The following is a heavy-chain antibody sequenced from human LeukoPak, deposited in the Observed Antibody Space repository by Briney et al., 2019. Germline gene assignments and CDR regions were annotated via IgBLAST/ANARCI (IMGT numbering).Heavy chain of an antibody. CDR2: ISSSSSYI. J-gene: IGHJ4*02. V-gene: IGHV3-21*01. CDR1: GFTFRRYT. CDR3: ARELGDPPSYSSSSGRFDY. D-gene: IGHD6-13*01. Sequence: GGSLRLSCATSGFTFRRYTMTWVRQAPGKGLEWVSSISSSSSYIYYADSVMGRFTISRDNAKNSLYLQMNSLRAEDTALYYCARELGDPPSYSSSSGRFDYWGQGTLVTVSS.